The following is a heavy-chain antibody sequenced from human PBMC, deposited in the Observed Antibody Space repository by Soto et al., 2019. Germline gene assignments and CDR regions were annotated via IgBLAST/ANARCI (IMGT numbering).Heavy chain of an antibody. J-gene: IGHJ4*02. CDR3: AKGLALMADH. CDR1: GFTFSNSW. CDR2: INADGTST. V-gene: IGHV3-74*01. D-gene: IGHD2-21*01. Sequence: GGSLRLSCAASGFTFSNSWMHWVRQVSGKGLEWVSRINADGTSTSYADSVKGRFTISRDNAKNTLYLHVNRLRVEDTAVYFCAKGLALMADHWGQGTPVPVSS.